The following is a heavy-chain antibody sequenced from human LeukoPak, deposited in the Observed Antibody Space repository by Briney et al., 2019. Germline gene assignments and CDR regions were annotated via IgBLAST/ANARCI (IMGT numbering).Heavy chain of an antibody. CDR1: GYTFTNNY. CDR2: INPSGGST. D-gene: IGHD6-19*01. CDR3: AREPRQWLVLVLDY. V-gene: IGHV1-46*01. J-gene: IGHJ4*02. Sequence: ASVKVSCMASGYTFTNNYLHWVRQAPGQGLEWMRIINPSGGSTSYAQKFQGRVTMTRDTSTSTVYMELSSLRSEDTAVYYCAREPRQWLVLVLDYWGQGTLVTVSS.